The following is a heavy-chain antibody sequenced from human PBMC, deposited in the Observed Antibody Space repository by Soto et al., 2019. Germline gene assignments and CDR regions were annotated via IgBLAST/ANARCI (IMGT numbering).Heavy chain of an antibody. Sequence: QVQLQESGPGLVKPSGTLSIICAVSGGAISSNSNWWSWVRQPPGKGREWIGEIYQSGSTNYNPAPTSRVTTSLDKPRNQFALNLTSVTAADTAVYYWARLNSDCSSIGCFGLGVWGQGTTVTVSS. V-gene: IGHV4-4*02. D-gene: IGHD2-2*01. CDR2: IYQSGST. J-gene: IGHJ6*02. CDR3: ARLNSDCSSIGCFGLGV. CDR1: GGAISSNSNW.